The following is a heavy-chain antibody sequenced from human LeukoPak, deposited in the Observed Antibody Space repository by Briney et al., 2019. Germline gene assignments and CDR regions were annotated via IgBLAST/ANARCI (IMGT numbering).Heavy chain of an antibody. D-gene: IGHD4/OR15-4a*01. J-gene: IGHJ6*03. CDR3: TTANSYYYMDV. CDR2: IKSKTDGGTT. CDR1: GFTFSNAW. Sequence: GGSLRLSCAASGFTFSNAWMSWVRQAPGKGLEWVGRIKSKTDGGTTDYTAPVKGRFTISRDDSKNTLYLQMNSLKTEDTAVYYCTTANSYYYMDVWGKGTTVTVSS. V-gene: IGHV3-15*01.